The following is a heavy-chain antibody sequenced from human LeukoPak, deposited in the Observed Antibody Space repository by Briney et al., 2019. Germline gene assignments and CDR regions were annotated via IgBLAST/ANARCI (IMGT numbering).Heavy chain of an antibody. CDR1: GYTFTGYY. CDR2: INPNSGGT. D-gene: IGHD3-22*01. J-gene: IGHJ5*02. Sequence: ASVKVSCKASGYTFTGYYMHWVRQAPGQGLEWMGWINPNSGGTNYAQKFQGRVTMTRDTSISTAYMEPSRLRSDDTAVYYCASVKLGLEYYYDSSGPFDPWGQGTLVTVSS. CDR3: ASVKLGLEYYYDSSGPFDP. V-gene: IGHV1-2*02.